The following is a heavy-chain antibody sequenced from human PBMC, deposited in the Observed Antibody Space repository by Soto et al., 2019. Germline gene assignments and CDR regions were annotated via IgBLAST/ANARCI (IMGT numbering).Heavy chain of an antibody. V-gene: IGHV1-18*01. D-gene: IGHD2-21*02. Sequence: VQLVQSGGEVRKPGASVTVSCKASGYTFTSYGISWVRQAPGQGLEWMGWISGYNGKTNYAQKVQDRVTMTTDTSTSTVYLELISLRFDDTAVYYCAREGDVPYYYYGMDVWGQGTTVTVSS. CDR3: AREGDVPYYYYGMDV. CDR2: ISGYNGKT. J-gene: IGHJ6*02. CDR1: GYTFTSYG.